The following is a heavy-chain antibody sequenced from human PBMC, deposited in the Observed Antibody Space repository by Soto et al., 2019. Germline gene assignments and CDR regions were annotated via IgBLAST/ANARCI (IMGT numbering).Heavy chain of an antibody. CDR2: ISGSGGST. CDR3: GTNLLGEAAGTDDLDYFDY. CDR1: GLTFSSYA. J-gene: IGHJ4*02. D-gene: IGHD6-13*01. Sequence: XESLSLSCAASGLTFSSYAMSWVRQAPGKGLEWVSAISGSGGSTYYADSVKGRFTISRDNSKNTLYLQMNSLRVEDTAVYYCGTNLLGEAAGTDDLDYFDYWGQGTLVTVSS. V-gene: IGHV3-23*01.